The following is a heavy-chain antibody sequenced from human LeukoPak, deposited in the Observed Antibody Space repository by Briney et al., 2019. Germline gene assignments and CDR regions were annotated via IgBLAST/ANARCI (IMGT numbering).Heavy chain of an antibody. CDR3: AGGGIVVVPAADYYYYGMDV. J-gene: IGHJ6*02. Sequence: GGPLRLSCAASGFTFSSYAMSWVRQAPGKGLEWVSAISGSGGSTYYADSVKGRFTISRDNSKNTLYLQMNSLRAEDTAVYYCAGGGIVVVPAADYYYYGMDVWGQGTTVTVSS. D-gene: IGHD2-2*01. CDR1: GFTFSSYA. CDR2: ISGSGGST. V-gene: IGHV3-23*01.